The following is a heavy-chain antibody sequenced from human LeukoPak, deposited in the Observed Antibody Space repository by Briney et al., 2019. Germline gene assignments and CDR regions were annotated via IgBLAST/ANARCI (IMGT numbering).Heavy chain of an antibody. V-gene: IGHV5-51*01. Sequence: GESLKISCKASGYSFTSYWIGCVRQMPGKGLGWRGIIYPDDSTTKYSPSCQGQLTLSADKSINTAYLLWSSQKASDTAMYYCARLVNTTMVDYWGQGSLVTVSS. CDR2: IYPDDSTT. D-gene: IGHD5-18*01. CDR3: ARLVNTTMVDY. J-gene: IGHJ4*02. CDR1: GYSFTSYW.